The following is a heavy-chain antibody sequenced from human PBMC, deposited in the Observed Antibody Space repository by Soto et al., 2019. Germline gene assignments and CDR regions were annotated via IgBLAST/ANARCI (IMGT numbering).Heavy chain of an antibody. Sequence: SETLSLTCTIAGCSISRGIYSWGCIRPHAGNGLEWICYIDHIGRAYFIPSLTSRVIISVDTSKIQFSLNLSSVTAADAAVYYCAREGGNGYTSGFDYWGHGTLVTV. CDR1: GCSISRGIYS. CDR3: AREGGNGYTSGFDY. V-gene: IGHV4-31*03. CDR2: IDHIGRA. D-gene: IGHD6-19*01. J-gene: IGHJ4*01.